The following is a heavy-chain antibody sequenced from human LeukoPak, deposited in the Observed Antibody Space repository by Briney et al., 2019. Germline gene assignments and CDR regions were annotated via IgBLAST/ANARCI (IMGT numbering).Heavy chain of an antibody. CDR2: INPSGGST. J-gene: IGHJ4*02. V-gene: IGHV1-46*01. Sequence: ASVKVSCKASGYTFTSYYMHWVRQAPGQGLEWMGIINPSGGSTSYAQKFQGRVTMTRDTSTSTVYMELSSLRSEDTAVYYCATELKNYYGSGSYKTHDYWGPGTLVTVSS. CDR1: GYTFTSYY. CDR3: ATELKNYYGSGSYKTHDY. D-gene: IGHD3-10*01.